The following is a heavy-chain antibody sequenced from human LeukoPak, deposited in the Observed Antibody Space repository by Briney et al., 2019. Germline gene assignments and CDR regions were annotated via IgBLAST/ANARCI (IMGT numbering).Heavy chain of an antibody. D-gene: IGHD3-22*01. CDR1: GYAFTSYD. Sequence: APVKVSCKASGYAFTSYDINWVRQATGQGLEWMGWMNPNSGNTGYAQKFQGRVTITADESTSTAYMELSSLRSEDTAVYYCARDYDSSGYPTPADYWGQGTLVTVSS. V-gene: IGHV1-8*01. CDR3: ARDYDSSGYPTPADY. J-gene: IGHJ4*02. CDR2: MNPNSGNT.